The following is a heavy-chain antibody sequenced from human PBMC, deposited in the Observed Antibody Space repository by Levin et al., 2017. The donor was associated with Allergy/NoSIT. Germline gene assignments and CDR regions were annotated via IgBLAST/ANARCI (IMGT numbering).Heavy chain of an antibody. D-gene: IGHD5-24*01. Sequence: HPGESLKISCKVSGFTFSGYVMSWVRQAPGKGLEWVSGIIGSGGDTYYADSVKGRFTISRDNSKNTLYLQMNSLRAEDTAVYYCAKEEDGEFDFWGQGTLVTVSS. V-gene: IGHV3-23*01. CDR2: IIGSGGDT. CDR1: GFTFSGYV. J-gene: IGHJ4*02. CDR3: AKEEDGEFDF.